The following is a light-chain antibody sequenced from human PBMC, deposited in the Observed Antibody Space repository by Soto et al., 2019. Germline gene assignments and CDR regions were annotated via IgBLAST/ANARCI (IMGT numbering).Light chain of an antibody. Sequence: IVLTQSPDTLSLSPGERATLSCRASQSITYDQLAWYRQKPGQAPRLLIYGASSRAAGIPDRFSGSGSGTDFTLTSSRLEPEDFVVYHCQQYGDLPPTFGQGTRVEI. CDR1: QSITYDQ. J-gene: IGKJ1*01. CDR2: GAS. V-gene: IGKV3-20*01. CDR3: QQYGDLPPT.